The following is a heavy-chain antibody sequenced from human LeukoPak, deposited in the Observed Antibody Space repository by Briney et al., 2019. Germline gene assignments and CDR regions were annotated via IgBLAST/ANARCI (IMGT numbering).Heavy chain of an antibody. CDR3: ARGQAARTSAYYYYYGMDV. D-gene: IGHD6-6*01. V-gene: IGHV1-69*13. Sequence: ASVKVSCKTSGGTFSSYAISWVRQAPGQGLEWMGGIIPLFGTANYAQKFQGRVTIIADEATSTAYMELRSLRSDDTAVYYCARGQAARTSAYYYYYGMDVWGQGTTVTVSS. J-gene: IGHJ6*02. CDR1: GGTFSSYA. CDR2: IIPLFGTA.